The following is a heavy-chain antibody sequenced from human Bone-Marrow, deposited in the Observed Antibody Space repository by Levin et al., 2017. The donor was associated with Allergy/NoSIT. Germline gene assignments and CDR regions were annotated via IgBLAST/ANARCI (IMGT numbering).Heavy chain of an antibody. CDR2: VSYDGKKK. Sequence: PGGSLRLSCAASGFTFSSYGIHWVRQAPGKGLEWVAVVSYDGKKKYYGDFVKGRFTISRDNSMNTLYLQMNTLTAEDTAIYYCAKEIFGSPTPHDAFDIWGQGTMVTVS. D-gene: IGHD3-3*01. CDR3: AKEIFGSPTPHDAFDI. V-gene: IGHV3-30*18. CDR1: GFTFSSYG. J-gene: IGHJ3*02.